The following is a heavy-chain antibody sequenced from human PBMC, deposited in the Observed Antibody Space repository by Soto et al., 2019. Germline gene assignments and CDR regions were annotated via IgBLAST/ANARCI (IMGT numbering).Heavy chain of an antibody. D-gene: IGHD2-15*01. Sequence: ASVKVSCKASGYTFTGYHITWVRQAPGQGLEWMGWISAYNGNTNYAQKLQGRVTMTTDTSTSTAYMELRSLRSDDTAVYYCARARGARYFDYWGQGTLVTVSS. CDR2: ISAYNGNT. CDR3: ARARGARYFDY. CDR1: GYTFTGYH. J-gene: IGHJ4*02. V-gene: IGHV1-18*01.